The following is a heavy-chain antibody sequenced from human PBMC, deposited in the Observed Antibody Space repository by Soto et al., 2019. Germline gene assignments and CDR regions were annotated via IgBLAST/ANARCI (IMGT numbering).Heavy chain of an antibody. CDR2: ISSSSSYI. CDR1: GFTFSDYY. CDR3: AREGPRSSSWYVHS. J-gene: IGHJ4*02. Sequence: GGSLRLSCAASGFTFSDYYMSWIRQAPGKGLEWLSYISSSSSYINYADSVKGRFTISRDNAKNSLYLQMSRLRAEDTAVYYCAREGPRSSSWYVHSSGQGTLVTGSS. V-gene: IGHV3-11*05. D-gene: IGHD6-13*01.